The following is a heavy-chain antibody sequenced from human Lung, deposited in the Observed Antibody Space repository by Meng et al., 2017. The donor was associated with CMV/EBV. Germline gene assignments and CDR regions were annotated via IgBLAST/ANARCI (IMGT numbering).Heavy chain of an antibody. D-gene: IGHD3-3*01. V-gene: IGHV1-69*10. Sequence: SXXVSXKASGDTFSKYVTSWVRQAPGQGLEWMGGIIPMRTTTNYAQRFQGRVTITADMPAATVYMELSSLRSEDTAVYYCVTSEEFYHFRSGWEWYYHYGVDVWXPGTTVTFSS. CDR2: IIPMRTTT. CDR3: VTSEEFYHFRSGWEWYYHYGVDV. CDR1: GDTFSKYV. J-gene: IGHJ6*02.